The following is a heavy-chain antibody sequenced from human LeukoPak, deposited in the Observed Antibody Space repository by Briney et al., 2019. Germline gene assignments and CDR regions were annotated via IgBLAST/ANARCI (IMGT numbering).Heavy chain of an antibody. Sequence: PGGSLRLSCAASGFTFSSYAMHWVRQAPGKGLEWVAVISYDGSNKYYADSVKGRFTISRDNSKNTLYLQMNSLRAEDTAVYYCARDVSSRSDPWGQGNLVTVSS. CDR2: ISYDGSNK. V-gene: IGHV3-30-3*01. CDR3: ARDVSSRSDP. CDR1: GFTFSSYA. J-gene: IGHJ5*02. D-gene: IGHD2-2*01.